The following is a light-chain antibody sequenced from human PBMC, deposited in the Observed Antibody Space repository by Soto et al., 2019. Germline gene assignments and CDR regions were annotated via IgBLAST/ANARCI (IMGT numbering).Light chain of an antibody. Sequence: QSALTQPPSASGSPGQSVTISCTGTSSDVGGYNSVSWYQQHPGKAPKLMICEVNKRPSGVPDRFSGSKSGNTASLTVSGLQVEDEADYYCSSYGGSNNLVFGGGTKLTVL. CDR1: SSDVGGYNS. CDR3: SSYGGSNNLV. J-gene: IGLJ2*01. CDR2: EVN. V-gene: IGLV2-8*01.